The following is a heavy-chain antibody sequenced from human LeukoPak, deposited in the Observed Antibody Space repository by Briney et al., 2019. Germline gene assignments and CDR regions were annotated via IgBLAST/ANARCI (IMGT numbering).Heavy chain of an antibody. D-gene: IGHD2-2*02. J-gene: IGHJ4*02. CDR1: GYTFTGYY. CDR2: INPNSGGT. Sequence: ASVKVSCKASGYTFTGYYMHWVRQAPGQGLEWMGWINPNSGGTNYAQKFQGRVAMTRDTSISTAYMELSRLRSDDTAVYYCARSPRYCSSTSCYTVDYWGQGTLVTVSS. CDR3: ARSPRYCSSTSCYTVDY. V-gene: IGHV1-2*02.